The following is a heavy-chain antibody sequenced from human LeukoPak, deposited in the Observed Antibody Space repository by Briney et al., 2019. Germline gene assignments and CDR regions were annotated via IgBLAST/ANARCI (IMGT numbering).Heavy chain of an antibody. CDR3: AKNTKPTMITPDC. V-gene: IGHV3-30*18. CDR2: ISYDEKNE. J-gene: IGHJ4*02. CDR1: GFTFSSYA. Sequence: PGGSLRLSCAASGFTFSSYAMHWVRQAPGKGLEWLAVISYDEKNEYYADSVKGRFTISRDNSKNTLYLQMNSLRSEDTAIYYCAKNTKPTMITPDCWGQGTLVTVSS. D-gene: IGHD4-23*01.